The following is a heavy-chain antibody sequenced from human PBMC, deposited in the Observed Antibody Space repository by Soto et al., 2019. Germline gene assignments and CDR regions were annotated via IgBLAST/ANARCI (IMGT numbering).Heavy chain of an antibody. Sequence: GSLRLSCAASGFTFSSYAMSWVRQAPGKGLEWVSAISGSGGSTYYADSVRGRFTISRDNSKNTLYLQMNSLRAEDTAVYYCAKALSSTSWTYYYGMDVWGQGTTVTVSS. CDR3: AKALSSTSWTYYYGMDV. CDR1: GFTFSSYA. CDR2: ISGSGGST. J-gene: IGHJ6*02. D-gene: IGHD2-2*01. V-gene: IGHV3-23*01.